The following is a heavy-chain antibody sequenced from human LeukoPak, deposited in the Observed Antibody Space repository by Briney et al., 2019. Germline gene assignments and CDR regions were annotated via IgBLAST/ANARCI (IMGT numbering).Heavy chain of an antibody. CDR3: ARGLSN. J-gene: IGHJ4*02. CDR2: IYHSGST. V-gene: IGHV4-38-2*02. CDR1: GYSISSGYY. Sequence: SETLSLTCTVSGYSISSGYYWGWIRQPPGKGLEWIGSIYHSGSTYYNPSLKSRVTISVDTSKYQFSLKLSSVTAADTAVYYCARGLSNWGQGTLVTVSS.